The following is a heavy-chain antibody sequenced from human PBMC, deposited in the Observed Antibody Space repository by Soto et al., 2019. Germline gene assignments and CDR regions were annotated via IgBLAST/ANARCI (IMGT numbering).Heavy chain of an antibody. D-gene: IGHD3-10*01. CDR1: GFTFSSYG. V-gene: IGHV3-30*18. J-gene: IGHJ4*02. Sequence: QVQLVEAGGGVVQPGRSLRLSCAASGFTFSSYGMHWVRQAPGKGLEWVAVISYDGSNKYYADSVKGRFTISRDNSKNTLYLQMNSLRAEDMAVYYCAKDLKGWGYGSGSYYFAYWGQGPLVTVSS. CDR2: ISYDGSNK. CDR3: AKDLKGWGYGSGSYYFAY.